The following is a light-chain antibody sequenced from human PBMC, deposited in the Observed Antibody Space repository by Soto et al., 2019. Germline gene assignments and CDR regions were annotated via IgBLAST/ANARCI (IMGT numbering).Light chain of an antibody. CDR3: QQFKDYVCT. CDR1: QNIERY. Sequence: EIQMTQSPSTLSASAGHTVNITSGSSQNIERYMAWYQQKPGRAPSLIIYDASTLERGVPSRFSGSGSGTEFTLVISNLQTDDFATYSCQQFKDYVCTFGKGTKVDIK. J-gene: IGKJ1*01. V-gene: IGKV1-5*01. CDR2: DAS.